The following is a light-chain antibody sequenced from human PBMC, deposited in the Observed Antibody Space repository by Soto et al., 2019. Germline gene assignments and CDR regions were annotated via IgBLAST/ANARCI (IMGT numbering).Light chain of an antibody. CDR1: QSVSSSY. J-gene: IGKJ1*01. CDR2: GAS. V-gene: IGKV3-20*01. Sequence: EIVLTQSPGTLSLSPGERATLSCRASQSVSSSYLAWYQQKPGQAPRLLIFGASSRATGIPDRFSGSGSGTDFTLTISRLEAEDFAVYYCQQYDSSQRTFGQGTKVDI. CDR3: QQYDSSQRT.